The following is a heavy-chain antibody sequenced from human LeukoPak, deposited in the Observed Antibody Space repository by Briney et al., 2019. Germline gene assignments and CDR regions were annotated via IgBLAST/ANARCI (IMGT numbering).Heavy chain of an antibody. V-gene: IGHV3-30-3*01. CDR2: ISYDGSNK. D-gene: IGHD3-10*01. CDR3: ARPITMASGILFYYYYYGMDV. Sequence: GGSLRLSCAASGFTFSSYAMHWVRQAPGKGLEWVAVISYDGSNKYYADSVKGRFTISRDNSKNTLYLQMNSLRAEDTAVYYCARPITMASGILFYYYYYGMDVWGQGTTVTVSS. CDR1: GFTFSSYA. J-gene: IGHJ6*02.